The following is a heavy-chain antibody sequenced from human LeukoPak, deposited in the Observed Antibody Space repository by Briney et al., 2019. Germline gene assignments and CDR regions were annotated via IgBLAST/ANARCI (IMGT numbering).Heavy chain of an antibody. CDR2: ISAYNGNT. CDR3: ARDLGYDSSGYSVDY. J-gene: IGHJ4*02. CDR1: GYTFTSYG. D-gene: IGHD3-22*01. V-gene: IGHV1-18*01. Sequence: ASVKVSCKASGYTFTSYGISRVRQAPGQGLEWMGWISAYNGNTNYAQKLQGRVTMTTDTSTSTAYMELRSLRSDDTAVYYCARDLGYDSSGYSVDYWGQGTLVTVSS.